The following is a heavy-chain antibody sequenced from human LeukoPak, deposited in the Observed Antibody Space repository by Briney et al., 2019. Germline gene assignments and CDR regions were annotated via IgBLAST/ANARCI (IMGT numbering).Heavy chain of an antibody. CDR2: IYSSGIT. V-gene: IGHV4-59*01. Sequence: SETLSLTCTVSGGSINSYYWNWIRQPPGKGLEWIGHIYSSGITSYNPSLKGRVTVSLDTSKNQVSLKLSSVTAADTAVYFCARGYSAHDGIFDYWGQGTLVTVSS. D-gene: IGHD1-26*01. CDR1: GGSINSYY. J-gene: IGHJ4*02. CDR3: ARGYSAHDGIFDY.